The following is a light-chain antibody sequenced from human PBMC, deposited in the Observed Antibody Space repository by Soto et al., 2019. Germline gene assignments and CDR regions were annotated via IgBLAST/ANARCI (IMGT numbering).Light chain of an antibody. V-gene: IGKV3-20*01. J-gene: IGKJ3*01. CDR1: QSVSVDS. CDR3: QQYGDSPLT. CDR2: AES. Sequence: EILLTQSPSSLSLSAGDGVTLSCRASQSVSVDSLAWYQQKPGQAPRLLIYAESTWAAAVPDRFTGSGSGTDFALTISRLEPEDFGVYYCQQYGDSPLTSGPGTKVDI.